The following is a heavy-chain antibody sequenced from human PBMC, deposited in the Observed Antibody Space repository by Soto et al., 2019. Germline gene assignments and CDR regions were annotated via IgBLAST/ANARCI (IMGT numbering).Heavy chain of an antibody. CDR1: GYTFTSYG. Sequence: ASVKVSCKASGYTFTSYGISWVRQAPGQGPEWMGWISAYNGNTNYAQKLQGRVTMTTDTSTSTAYMELRSLRSDDTAVYYCARDQHGAVAGGYYYGMDVWGQGTTVTVSS. D-gene: IGHD6-19*01. CDR2: ISAYNGNT. V-gene: IGHV1-18*04. J-gene: IGHJ6*02. CDR3: ARDQHGAVAGGYYYGMDV.